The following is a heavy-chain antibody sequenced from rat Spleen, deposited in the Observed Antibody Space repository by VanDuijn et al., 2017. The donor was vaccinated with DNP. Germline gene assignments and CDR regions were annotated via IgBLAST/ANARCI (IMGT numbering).Heavy chain of an antibody. CDR2: ITNSGGST. CDR3: TTSESAGFVY. Sequence: EVQLVESGGGPVQPGRSLKLSCVASGFIFSNYWMTWIRQAPGKGLEWVASITNSGGSTYYSDSVRGRFTISRDNAQNTLYLQVNSLRSEDTATYYCTTSESAGFVYWGQGTLVTVSS. J-gene: IGHJ3*01. CDR1: GFIFSNYW. D-gene: IGHD3-7*01. V-gene: IGHV5-31*01.